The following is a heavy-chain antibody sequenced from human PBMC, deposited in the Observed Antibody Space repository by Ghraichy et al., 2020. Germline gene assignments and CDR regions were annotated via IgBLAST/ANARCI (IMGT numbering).Heavy chain of an antibody. Sequence: GESLNISCAASGFTFSSYSMNWVRQAPGKGLEWVSSISSSSSYIYYADSVKGRFTISRDNAKNSLYLQMNSLRAEDTAVYYCAREDPRIAAAGTDGFDIWGQGTMVTVSS. CDR1: GFTFSSYS. J-gene: IGHJ3*02. D-gene: IGHD6-13*01. CDR2: ISSSSSYI. CDR3: AREDPRIAAAGTDGFDI. V-gene: IGHV3-21*01.